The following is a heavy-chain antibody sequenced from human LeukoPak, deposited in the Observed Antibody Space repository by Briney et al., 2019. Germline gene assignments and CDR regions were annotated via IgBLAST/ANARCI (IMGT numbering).Heavy chain of an antibody. D-gene: IGHD3-10*01. Sequence: PGGSLRLSCAASGLTFSSYAMSWVRQAPGKGLEWVSAISGSGGSTYYADSVKGRFTISRDNSKNTLYLQMNSLRAEDTAVYYCAKSQSSLLWFGELAHWGQGTLVTVSS. CDR2: ISGSGGST. V-gene: IGHV3-23*01. CDR1: GLTFSSYA. CDR3: AKSQSSLLWFGELAH. J-gene: IGHJ4*02.